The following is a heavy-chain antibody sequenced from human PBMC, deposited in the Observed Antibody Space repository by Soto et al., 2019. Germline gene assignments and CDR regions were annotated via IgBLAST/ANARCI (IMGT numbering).Heavy chain of an antibody. Sequence: QVQLVQSGAQVKKPGSSVRVSCKASGDTFTCYSINWERHAPGLGLEWMGRINPILSMSNYAQRFQGRVTMTADKTTSPAYMEMSSLRSEDTAMYYCASSYGSGYRAFDYWGQGALVTVSS. J-gene: IGHJ4*02. V-gene: IGHV1-69*02. CDR2: INPILSMS. CDR3: ASSYGSGYRAFDY. D-gene: IGHD3-10*01. CDR1: GDTFTCYS.